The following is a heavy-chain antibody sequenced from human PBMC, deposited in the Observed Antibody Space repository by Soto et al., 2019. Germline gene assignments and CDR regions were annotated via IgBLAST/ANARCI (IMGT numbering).Heavy chain of an antibody. Sequence: QVQLVQSGAEVKKPGSSVKVSCKASGGTFSSYAISWVRQAPGQGLEWMGGIIPIFGTANYAQKFQGRVTITADESTSTSYMELSSLRSEDTAVDYCARDSPMTTKGGVVFDYWGQGTLVTVSS. V-gene: IGHV1-69*01. CDR3: ARDSPMTTKGGVVFDY. CDR2: IIPIFGTA. CDR1: GGTFSSYA. J-gene: IGHJ4*02. D-gene: IGHD4-17*01.